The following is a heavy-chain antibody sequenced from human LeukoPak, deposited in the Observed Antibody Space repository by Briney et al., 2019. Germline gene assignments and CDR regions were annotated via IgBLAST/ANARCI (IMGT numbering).Heavy chain of an antibody. CDR1: GDSVFSNSAT. V-gene: IGHV6-1*01. D-gene: IGHD1-26*01. J-gene: IGHJ4*02. CDR3: AKVGRSGTDYEY. Sequence: SQTLSLTCAISGDSVFSNSATWDWIRQSPSRGLEWLGRTYYRSKWYNDYAVSVKSRITINPDTSKNQFSLHLNSVTPEDTAVYYCAKVGRSGTDYEYWGQGTLVTVSS. CDR2: TYYRSKWYN.